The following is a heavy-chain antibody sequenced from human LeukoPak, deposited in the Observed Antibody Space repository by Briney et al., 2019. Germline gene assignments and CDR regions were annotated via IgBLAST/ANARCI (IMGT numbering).Heavy chain of an antibody. Sequence: GGSLRLSCAASGFNFDDYDMSWVRQVPGKGLEWVSGITWNGDKTGYADSVRGRFAISRDNTKKPLYLQTSSLRAEDTALYYCARDPFYSSSTGCYFEDWFDPWGPGTLVTVSS. CDR1: GFNFDDYD. J-gene: IGHJ5*02. V-gene: IGHV3-20*04. D-gene: IGHD2-2*01. CDR3: ARDPFYSSSTGCYFEDWFDP. CDR2: ITWNGDKT.